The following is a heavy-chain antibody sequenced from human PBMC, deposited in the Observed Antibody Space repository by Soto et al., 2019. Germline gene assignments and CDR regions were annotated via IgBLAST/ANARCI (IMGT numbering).Heavy chain of an antibody. V-gene: IGHV1-18*04. CDR1: GYTFTSYG. J-gene: IGHJ6*02. D-gene: IGHD3-10*01. CDR3: ARAGKYYYGSGSPYYYGMDV. Sequence: QVQLVQSGAEVKKPGASVKVSCKASGYTFTSYGVSWVRQAPGQGLEWMGWISGYNGNTNYAQKLQGRGTMTTDTSTITAYMELRSLRSDDTAVYYCARAGKYYYGSGSPYYYGMDVWGQGITVTVSS. CDR2: ISGYNGNT.